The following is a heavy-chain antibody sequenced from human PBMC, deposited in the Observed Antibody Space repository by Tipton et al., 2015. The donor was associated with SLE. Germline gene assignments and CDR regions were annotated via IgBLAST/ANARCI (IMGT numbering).Heavy chain of an antibody. CDR3: ARGVVTRYFDY. Sequence: TLSLTCTVSGGSISSGGYYWSWIRQHPGKGLEWIGYIYYSGSTYYNPSLKSRVTISVDTSKNQFSLKLSSVTAADTAVYYCARGVVTRYFDYWGQGTLVTVSA. D-gene: IGHD4-23*01. V-gene: IGHV4-31*03. CDR2: IYYSGST. CDR1: GGSISSGGYY. J-gene: IGHJ4*02.